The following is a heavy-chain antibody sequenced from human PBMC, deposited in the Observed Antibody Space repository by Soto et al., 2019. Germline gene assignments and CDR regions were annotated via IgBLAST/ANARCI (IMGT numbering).Heavy chain of an antibody. D-gene: IGHD2-2*01. J-gene: IGHJ2*01. V-gene: IGHV4-59*01. CDR1: GGSISSYY. CDR3: ARAYCSSTSCYAPRYFDL. Sequence: QVQLQESGPGLVKPSETLSLTCTVSGGSISSYYWSWIRQPPGKGLEWIGYIYYSGSTNYNPSLKGRVTISVDTSKNQFSLKLSSVTAADTAVYYCARAYCSSTSCYAPRYFDLWGRGTLVTVSS. CDR2: IYYSGST.